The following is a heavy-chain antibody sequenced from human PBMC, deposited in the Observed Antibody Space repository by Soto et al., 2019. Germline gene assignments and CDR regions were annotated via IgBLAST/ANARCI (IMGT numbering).Heavy chain of an antibody. D-gene: IGHD2-15*01. V-gene: IGHV1-69*01. CDR3: AREGCSGGSCYKDYYYYGMDV. CDR1: GGTFSSYA. J-gene: IGHJ6*02. CDR2: IIPIFGTA. Sequence: QVQLVQSGAEVQKPGSSVKVSCKASGGTFSSYAISWVRQAPGQGLEWMGGIIPIFGTANYAQKFQGRVTITADESTSTAYMELSSLRSEDTAVYYCAREGCSGGSCYKDYYYYGMDVWGQGTTVTVSS.